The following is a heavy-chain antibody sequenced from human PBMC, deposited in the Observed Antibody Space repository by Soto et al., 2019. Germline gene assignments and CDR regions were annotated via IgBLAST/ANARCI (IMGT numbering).Heavy chain of an antibody. D-gene: IGHD2-2*02. V-gene: IGHV1-2*02. J-gene: IGHJ3*02. CDR1: GYTFTGYY. CDR2: INPNSGGT. CDR3: ARVDIVVVPAAIRHAFDI. Sequence: QVQLVQSGAEVKKPGASVKVSCKASGYTFTGYYMHWVRQAPGQGLEWMGWINPNSGGTNYAQKFQGRVTMTRDTPTRTPYVELSRLKSDDRAVYYGARVDIVVVPAAIRHAFDIWGQGTMVPVSS.